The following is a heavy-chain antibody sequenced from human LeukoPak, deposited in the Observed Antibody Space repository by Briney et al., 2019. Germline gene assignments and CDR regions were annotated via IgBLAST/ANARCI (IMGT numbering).Heavy chain of an antibody. Sequence: PSETLSLTCTVPGGSISSYYWSWIRQPPGKGLEWIGYIYYSGSTNYNPSLKSRVTISVDTSKNQFSLKLSSVTAADTAVYYCARGGSSNFDYWGQGTLVTVSS. CDR2: IYYSGST. CDR3: ARGGSSNFDY. D-gene: IGHD1-26*01. CDR1: GGSISSYY. J-gene: IGHJ4*02. V-gene: IGHV4-59*01.